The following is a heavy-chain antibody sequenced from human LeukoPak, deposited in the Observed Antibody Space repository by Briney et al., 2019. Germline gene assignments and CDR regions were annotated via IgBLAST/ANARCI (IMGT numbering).Heavy chain of an antibody. V-gene: IGHV1-18*01. Sequence: ASVKVSCKASGYTFTSYGISWVRQAPGQGHEWMGWISAYNGNTNYAQKLQGRVTMTTDTSTSTAYMELRSLRSDDTAVYYCASTAKLTGYYPIDYWGQGTLVTVSS. D-gene: IGHD3-9*01. CDR1: GYTFTSYG. CDR2: ISAYNGNT. CDR3: ASTAKLTGYYPIDY. J-gene: IGHJ4*02.